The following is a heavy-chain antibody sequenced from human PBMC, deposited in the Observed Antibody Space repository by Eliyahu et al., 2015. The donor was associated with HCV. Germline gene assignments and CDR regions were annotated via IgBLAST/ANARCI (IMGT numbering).Heavy chain of an antibody. CDR1: GGSISSSNW. V-gene: IGHV4-4*02. CDR3: AREVGSSYDY. D-gene: IGHD6-13*01. J-gene: IGHJ4*02. CDR2: IYHSGGT. Sequence: QVQLQESGPGLVKPSGTLSLTCAVSGGSISSSNWWSWVRQPPREGVGWGGGIYHSGGTHYNPSLKSRVTISVDKSKNQFSLKLSSVTAADTAVYYCAREVGSSYDYWGQGTLVTVSS.